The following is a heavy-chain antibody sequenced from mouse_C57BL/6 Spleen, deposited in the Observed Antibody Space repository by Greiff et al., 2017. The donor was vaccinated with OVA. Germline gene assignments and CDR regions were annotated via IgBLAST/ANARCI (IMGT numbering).Heavy chain of an antibody. J-gene: IGHJ3*01. V-gene: IGHV1-15*01. CDR1: GYTFTDYE. Sequence: VKLMESGAELVRPGASVTLSCKASGYTFTDYEMHWVKQTPVHGLEWIGAIDPETGGTAYNQKFKGKAILTADKSSSTAYMELRSLTSEDSAVYYCTREGITTASLAYWGQGTLVTVSA. CDR3: TREGITTASLAY. D-gene: IGHD1-2*01. CDR2: IDPETGGT.